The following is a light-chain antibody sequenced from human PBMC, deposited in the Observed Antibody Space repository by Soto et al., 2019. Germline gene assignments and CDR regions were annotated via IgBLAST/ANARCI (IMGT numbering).Light chain of an antibody. CDR3: QQLNSYPTT. CDR2: AAS. Sequence: DIQLTQSPSFLSASVGDRVTITCRASQGISSYLAWYQQKPGKAPKLLIYAASTLQSGVPSRFSGSGSGTEFTLPISSLQPEDFATYYCQQLNSYPTTFGGGTKVQIK. J-gene: IGKJ4*01. V-gene: IGKV1-9*01. CDR1: QGISSY.